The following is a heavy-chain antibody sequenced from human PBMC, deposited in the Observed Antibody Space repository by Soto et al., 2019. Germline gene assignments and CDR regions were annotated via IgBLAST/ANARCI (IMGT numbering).Heavy chain of an antibody. V-gene: IGHV1-18*04. CDR3: GGVGGTGPDRYDY. J-gene: IGHJ4*02. D-gene: IGHD3-16*01. CDR2: MTVDNGKR. CDR1: GYTFTRYS. Sequence: QVQLVQSGDEVKKPGASVKVSCKASGYTFTRYSLNWVRQAPGQGLEWMGRMTVDNGKRIYAPKLQGRATMTTDTSTNTAYLDVTNLKSDDTAVYYCGGVGGTGPDRYDYWGQGTLVTVSS.